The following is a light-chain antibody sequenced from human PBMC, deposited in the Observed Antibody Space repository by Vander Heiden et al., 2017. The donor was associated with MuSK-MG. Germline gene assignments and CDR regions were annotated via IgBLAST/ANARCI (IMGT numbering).Light chain of an antibody. CDR1: QSLLHSNGYNY. CDR2: LGS. Sequence: DIVMTQSPLSLPVTPGEPASISCRSSQSLLHSNGYNYLDWYLQKPGQSPQLLIYLGSNRASGVPDRSSGSGSGTDFTLKISRVEAEDVGVYYCRQALQTSGTFGHGTKVDIK. CDR3: RQALQTSGT. V-gene: IGKV2-28*01. J-gene: IGKJ3*01.